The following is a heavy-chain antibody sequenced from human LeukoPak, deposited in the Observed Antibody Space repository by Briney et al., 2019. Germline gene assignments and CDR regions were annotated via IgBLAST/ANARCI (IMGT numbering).Heavy chain of an antibody. J-gene: IGHJ5*02. CDR2: IYYSGST. Sequence: PSQTLSLTCTVSGGSISSGDYYWSWIRQPPGKGLEWIGYIYYSGSTYYNPSLKSRVIISVDTSKNQFSLKLSSVTAADTAVYYCARDPGHYDSSEGNWFDPWGQGTLVTVSS. CDR1: GGSISSGDYY. D-gene: IGHD3-22*01. CDR3: ARDPGHYDSSEGNWFDP. V-gene: IGHV4-30-4*01.